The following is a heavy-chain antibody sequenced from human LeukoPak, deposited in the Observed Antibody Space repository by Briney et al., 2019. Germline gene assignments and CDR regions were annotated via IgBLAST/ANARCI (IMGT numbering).Heavy chain of an antibody. D-gene: IGHD2-15*01. CDR2: IYYNGST. Sequence: SETLSLTCTVSGGSITSYHWSWIRQTPEKALEWIGFIYYNGSTNYNPSLKSRVTISVDTSKNQFSLKLSSVTAADTAVYYCARGFLGYCSGGSCYSGPLFDYWGQGTLVTVSS. CDR1: GGSITSYH. J-gene: IGHJ4*02. V-gene: IGHV4-59*01. CDR3: ARGFLGYCSGGSCYSGPLFDY.